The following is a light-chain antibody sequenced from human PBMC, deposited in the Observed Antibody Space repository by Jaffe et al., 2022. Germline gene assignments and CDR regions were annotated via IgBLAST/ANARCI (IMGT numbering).Light chain of an antibody. CDR2: GAI. Sequence: EIVMTQSPATLSVSPGERATLSCRASQTVSSNLAWYQQKPGQAPRLLIYGAITRATDIPARFSGSGSGTEFTLTISSLQSEDFAVYYCQQYHNWPSWTFGQGTKVEIK. CDR3: QQYHNWPSWT. CDR1: QTVSSN. V-gene: IGKV3-15*01. J-gene: IGKJ1*01.